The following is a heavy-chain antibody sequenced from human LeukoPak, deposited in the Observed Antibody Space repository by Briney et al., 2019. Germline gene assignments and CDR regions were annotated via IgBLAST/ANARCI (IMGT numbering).Heavy chain of an antibody. Sequence: GGSLRLSCAASGFTFDDYAMHWVRRAPGKGLEWVSGISWNSGSIGYADSVKGRFTISRDNAKNSLYLQMNSLRAEDMALYYCAKDKGAVAGAFDYWGQGTLVTVSS. CDR3: AKDKGAVAGAFDY. D-gene: IGHD6-19*01. V-gene: IGHV3-9*03. J-gene: IGHJ4*02. CDR1: GFTFDDYA. CDR2: ISWNSGSI.